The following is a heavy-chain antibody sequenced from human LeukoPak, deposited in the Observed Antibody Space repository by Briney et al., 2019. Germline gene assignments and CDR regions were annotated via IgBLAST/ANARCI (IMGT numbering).Heavy chain of an antibody. CDR3: ARVCLTAVWFGAAGYFDY. CDR1: GGSISSSSYY. CDR2: IYYSGST. Sequence: PSETLSLTCTVSGGSISSSSYYWGWLRQPPGKGLEWIGSIYYSGSTYYNPSLKSRVTISVDTSKNQFSLKLSSVTAADTAVYYCARVCLTAVWFGAAGYFDYWGQGTLVTVSS. J-gene: IGHJ4*02. D-gene: IGHD3-10*01. V-gene: IGHV4-39*07.